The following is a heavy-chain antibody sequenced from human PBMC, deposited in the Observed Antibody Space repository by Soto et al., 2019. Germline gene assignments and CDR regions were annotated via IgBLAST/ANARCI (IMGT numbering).Heavy chain of an antibody. CDR1: GASMSSGGYY. J-gene: IGHJ4*02. V-gene: IGHV4-31*03. D-gene: IGHD3-10*01. CDR3: ASHMVRGVPFGY. CDR2: IYYSGST. Sequence: SETLSLTCTVSGASMSSGGYYWTWIRQSPGKGLEWIGYIYYSGSTYYNPSLESRVAISLDTSRSQFSLTLHSVTAADTAVYYCASHMVRGVPFGYWGQGTLVTVSS.